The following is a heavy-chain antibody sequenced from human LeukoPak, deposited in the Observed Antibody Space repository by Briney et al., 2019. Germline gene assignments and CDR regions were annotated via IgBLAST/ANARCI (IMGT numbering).Heavy chain of an antibody. J-gene: IGHJ6*04. CDR1: GFTFSSYE. CDR3: AGNYGSGPEGYYYGMDV. D-gene: IGHD3-10*01. Sequence: GGSLRLSCAASGFTFSSYEMNWVRQAPGKGLEWVSYISSNGSTIYYADSVKGRFTISRDNAKNSLYLQMNSLRAEDTAVYYCAGNYGSGPEGYYYGMDVWGKGTTVTVSS. V-gene: IGHV3-48*03. CDR2: ISSNGSTI.